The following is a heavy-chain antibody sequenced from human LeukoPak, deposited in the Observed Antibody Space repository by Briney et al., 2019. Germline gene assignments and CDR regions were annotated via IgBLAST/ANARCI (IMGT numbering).Heavy chain of an antibody. CDR2: ISGSGGST. V-gene: IGHV3-23*01. CDR1: GFTFSSYA. J-gene: IGHJ3*02. CDR3: AKDPVVVTAIPSAFDI. D-gene: IGHD2-21*02. Sequence: GGSLRLSCAASGFTFSSYAMSWVRQAPGKGLEWVSAISGSGGSTYYADSVKGRFTISRDNSKNTLYLQMSSLRAEDTAVYYCAKDPVVVTAIPSAFDIWGQGTMVTVSS.